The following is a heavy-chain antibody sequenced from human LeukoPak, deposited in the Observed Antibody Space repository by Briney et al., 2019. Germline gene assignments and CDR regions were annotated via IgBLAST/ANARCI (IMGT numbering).Heavy chain of an antibody. Sequence: GESLKISCKGSGYSFATYYITWARQMPGKGLEWMGRIDPSDSYTNYSPSFQGQVTISADKSINTAYLQWGSLGASDTAMYYCATSSSRSGSADYWCQGSLVTVSS. D-gene: IGHD1-26*01. J-gene: IGHJ4*02. V-gene: IGHV5-10-1*01. CDR1: GYSFATYY. CDR2: IDPSDSYT. CDR3: ATSSSRSGSADY.